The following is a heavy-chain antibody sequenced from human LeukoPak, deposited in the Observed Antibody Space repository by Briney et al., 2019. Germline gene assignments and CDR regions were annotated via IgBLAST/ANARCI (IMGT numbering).Heavy chain of an antibody. D-gene: IGHD2-21*02. CDR1: GFTFSSYG. J-gene: IGHJ6*02. Sequence: GGSLRLSCAASGFTFSSYGMHWVRQAPGKVLEWVAVIWYDGSNKYYADSVKGRFTISRDNSKNTLYLQMNSLRAEDTAVYYCAREYCGGDCEAGYYYYGMDVWGQGTTVTVSS. V-gene: IGHV3-33*01. CDR2: IWYDGSNK. CDR3: AREYCGGDCEAGYYYYGMDV.